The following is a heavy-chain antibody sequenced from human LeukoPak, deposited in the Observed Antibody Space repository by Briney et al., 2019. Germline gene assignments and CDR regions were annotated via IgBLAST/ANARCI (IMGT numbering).Heavy chain of an antibody. Sequence: PSDTLSLTCAVSGGSISSSYWSWIRQPPGKGLEWIGYIYYSGSTIYNPSLKSRGTISVDTSKNHFSLKLSSVTAADTAVYYCARGGYSYYYFDGWGQGTLVTVS. D-gene: IGHD5-18*01. J-gene: IGHJ4*02. V-gene: IGHV4-59*07. CDR2: IYYSGST. CDR3: ARGGYSYYYFDG. CDR1: GGSISSSY.